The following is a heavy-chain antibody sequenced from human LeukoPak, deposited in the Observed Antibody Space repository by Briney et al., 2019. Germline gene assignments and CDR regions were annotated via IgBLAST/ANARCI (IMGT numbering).Heavy chain of an antibody. V-gene: IGHV3-43*01. CDR2: ISRNGAVT. Sequence: GGSLRLSCAASGLIFDDYTMHWVRQAPGKGLEWVSLISRNGAVTKYADSVKGRFTISRDNAKNSLYLQMNSLRAEDTAVYYCASSSLGYCSSTSCYGDYMDVWGKGTTVTVSS. CDR3: ASSSLGYCSSTSCYGDYMDV. D-gene: IGHD2-2*03. CDR1: GLIFDDYT. J-gene: IGHJ6*03.